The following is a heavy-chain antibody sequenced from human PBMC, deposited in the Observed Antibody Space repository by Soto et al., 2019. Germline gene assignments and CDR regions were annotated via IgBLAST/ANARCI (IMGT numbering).Heavy chain of an antibody. CDR3: ARDSVVVVDGFDY. J-gene: IGHJ4*02. V-gene: IGHV3-48*03. D-gene: IGHD2-15*01. Sequence: PGGSLRLSCAASGFTFSSFEMNWVRQAPGKGLEWVSYISTSGSTVYYADSVKGRFTISRDNAKNSLYLQMNSLRAEDTAVYYCARDSVVVVDGFDYWGQGTLVTVSS. CDR2: ISTSGSTV. CDR1: GFTFSSFE.